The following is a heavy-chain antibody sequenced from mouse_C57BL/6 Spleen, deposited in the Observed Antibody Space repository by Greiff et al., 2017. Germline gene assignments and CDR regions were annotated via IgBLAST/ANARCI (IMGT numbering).Heavy chain of an antibody. Sequence: VQLQQSGPELVKPGASVKISCKASGYTFTDYYMNWVKQSHGKSLEWIGDINPNNGGTSYNQKFKGKATLTVDKSSSTAYMELRSLASEDSAVYYCARSGGYCVHWYFDVWCTRTTFTVAS. D-gene: IGHD1-3*01. V-gene: IGHV1-26*01. CDR2: INPNNGGT. CDR3: ARSGGYCVHWYFDV. CDR1: GYTFTDYY. J-gene: IGHJ1*03.